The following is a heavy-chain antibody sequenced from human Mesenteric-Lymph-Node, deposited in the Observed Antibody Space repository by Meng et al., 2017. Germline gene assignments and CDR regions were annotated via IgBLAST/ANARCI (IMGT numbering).Heavy chain of an antibody. CDR3: ARRPTGIDY. CDR1: GGSLSGAY. J-gene: IGHJ4*02. CDR2: IIHGGSP. Sequence: QVKLQQWGSGLLKPSETLSLSCAVNGGSLSGAYWNRIRQPPGKWLEWIGEIIHGGSPSYNPSLKSRVTISLDTSKNQLSLMLSSVTAADTAVYYCARRPTGIDYWGQGTLVTVSS. V-gene: IGHV4-34*12. D-gene: IGHD2-8*02.